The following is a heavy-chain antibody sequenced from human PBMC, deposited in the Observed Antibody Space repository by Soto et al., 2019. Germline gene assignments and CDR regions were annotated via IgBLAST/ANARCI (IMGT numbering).Heavy chain of an antibody. D-gene: IGHD3-3*01. CDR1: GFTFSRYA. Sequence: GWSLRLSCAASGFTFSRYAMSWVRQAPGKGLEWVSTFSGPGGGTYYADSVKGRFTISRDNAKNTVYLQMRSLRVEDTAVYYCAKDWYHTIDYWGQGTPVTVSS. V-gene: IGHV3-23*01. CDR2: FSGPGGGT. J-gene: IGHJ4*02. CDR3: AKDWYHTIDY.